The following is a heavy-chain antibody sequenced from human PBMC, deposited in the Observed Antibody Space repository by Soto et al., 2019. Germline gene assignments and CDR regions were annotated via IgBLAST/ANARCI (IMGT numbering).Heavy chain of an antibody. CDR3: AREYCGGDCYRDHYYYYGMDV. D-gene: IGHD2-21*02. CDR2: ISAYNGNT. J-gene: IGHJ6*02. Sequence: GASVKVSCKASGYTFTSYGISWVRQAPGQGLEWMGWISAYNGNTNYAQKLQGRVTMTTDTSTSTAYMELRSLRSDDTAVYYCAREYCGGDCYRDHYYYYGMDVWGQGTTVTVSS. CDR1: GYTFTSYG. V-gene: IGHV1-18*01.